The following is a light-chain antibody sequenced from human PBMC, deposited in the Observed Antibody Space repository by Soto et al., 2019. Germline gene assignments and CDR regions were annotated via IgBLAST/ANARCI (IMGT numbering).Light chain of an antibody. CDR1: NSNIGNNY. V-gene: IGLV1-51*02. J-gene: IGLJ2*01. CDR2: ENN. Sequence: QSVLTQPPSVSAAPGQKVTISCSGSNSNIGNNYVSWYRQLPGTAPKLLIYENNKRPSGIPDRFSGSKSGTSATLGITGLQTGVEADYYCGTWDSSLSTAIFGGGTKVTVL. CDR3: GTWDSSLSTAI.